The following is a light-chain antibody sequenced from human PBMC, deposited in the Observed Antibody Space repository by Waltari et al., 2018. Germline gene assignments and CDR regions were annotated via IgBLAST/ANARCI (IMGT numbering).Light chain of an antibody. J-gene: IGKJ1*01. CDR2: GAS. CDR1: QSVSSSY. CDR3: QQYGSSPWT. V-gene: IGKV3-20*01. Sequence: EIVLTQSPGTLSLSPGERATLSCRARQSVSSSYLAWYQQKPGQAPRLLIHGASNRATGIPDRFSGSWSGTDFTLTISRLEPEDFAVYYCQQYGSSPWTFGQGTKVEIK.